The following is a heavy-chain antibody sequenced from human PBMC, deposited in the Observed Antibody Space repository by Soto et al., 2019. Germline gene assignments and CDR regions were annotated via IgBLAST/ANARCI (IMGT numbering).Heavy chain of an antibody. CDR1: GYSFTSYW. V-gene: IGHV5-51*01. CDR2: IYPGDSDT. D-gene: IGHD5-12*01. J-gene: IGHJ3*02. Sequence: GESLKISCKGSGYSFTSYWIGWVRQMPGKGLEWMGIIYPGDSDTRYSPSFQGQVTISADKSISTAYLQWSSLKASDTAMYYCARPRGLIVATIHHAFDIWGQGTMVTVSS. CDR3: ARPRGLIVATIHHAFDI.